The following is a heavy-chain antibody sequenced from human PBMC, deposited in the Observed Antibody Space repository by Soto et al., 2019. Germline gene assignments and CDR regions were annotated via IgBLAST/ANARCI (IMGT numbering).Heavy chain of an antibody. D-gene: IGHD3-16*01. CDR1: GNTFTTYA. V-gene: IGHV1-3*01. Sequence: QVQRVQSGAEVKKPGASVKVYCKASGNTFTTYAMPWVRQAPGQRLEWMGWINAGNGNTKYSQKFQGRVTITRDTSASTAYMELSSLRSEDTAVYYCARGSPVWGDYWGQGTLVTVSS. J-gene: IGHJ4*02. CDR2: INAGNGNT. CDR3: ARGSPVWGDY.